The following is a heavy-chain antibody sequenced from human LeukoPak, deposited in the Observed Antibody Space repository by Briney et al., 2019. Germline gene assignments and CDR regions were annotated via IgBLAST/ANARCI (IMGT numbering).Heavy chain of an antibody. CDR3: AAVEKPIVVVPANQNPRAGFYFDY. CDR2: INHSGST. D-gene: IGHD2-2*01. J-gene: IGHJ4*02. CDR1: GGSFSGYY. Sequence: SETLSLTCAVYGGSFSGYYWSWIRQPPGKGLEWIGEINHSGSTNYNPSLKSRVTISVDTSKNQFSLKLSSVTAADTAVYYCAAVEKPIVVVPANQNPRAGFYFDYWGQGTLVTVSS. V-gene: IGHV4-34*01.